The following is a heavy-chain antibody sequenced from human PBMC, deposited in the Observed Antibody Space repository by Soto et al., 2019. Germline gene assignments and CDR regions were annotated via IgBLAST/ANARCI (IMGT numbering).Heavy chain of an antibody. CDR1: GFTFSDYW. CDR2: INTDGTTT. D-gene: IGHD1-1*01. V-gene: IGHV3-74*01. CDR3: SMSPFRNDPDRY. J-gene: IGHJ4*02. Sequence: GGSLRLSCEASGFTFSDYWIHWVRQAPGKGLVWVSRINTDGTTTDYADSVKGRFSISRDNAKKTVFLQMDSLRDDDTAVYYCSMSPFRNDPDRYWGPRPLVTV.